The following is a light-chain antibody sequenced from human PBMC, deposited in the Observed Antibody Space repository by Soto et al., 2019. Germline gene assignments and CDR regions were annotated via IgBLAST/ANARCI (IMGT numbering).Light chain of an antibody. CDR2: EVN. CDR1: SNDVGGYNY. V-gene: IGLV2-8*01. Sequence: QSVLTQPPSASGSPGQSVTISCTGTSNDVGGYNYVSWYQQHPGKAPKLMIYEVNKRPSGVPDRFSGSKSGNTASLTVSGLQAEDEADYYCNSYAGSPYVFGTGTKVTVL. J-gene: IGLJ1*01. CDR3: NSYAGSPYV.